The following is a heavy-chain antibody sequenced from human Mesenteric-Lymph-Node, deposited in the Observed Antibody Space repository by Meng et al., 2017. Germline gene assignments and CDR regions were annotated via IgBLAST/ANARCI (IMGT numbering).Heavy chain of an antibody. CDR3: ARTNYGDYNWFDP. CDR1: GGSISSGGFY. D-gene: IGHD4-17*01. J-gene: IGHJ5*02. CDR2: IYYSGST. Sequence: QVQLQGSGPGLVKPSQTLSLTCTVSGGSISSGGFYWSWIRQHPGKGLEWIGYIYYSGSTYYNPPLRSRVAISIDTSKNQFSLKLTSVTAADTAVYFCARTNYGDYNWFDPWGQGTLVTVSS. V-gene: IGHV4-31*03.